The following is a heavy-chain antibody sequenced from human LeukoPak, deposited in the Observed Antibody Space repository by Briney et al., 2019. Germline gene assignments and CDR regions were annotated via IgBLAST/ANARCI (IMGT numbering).Heavy chain of an antibody. CDR2: ISSSSSYT. D-gene: IGHD3-22*01. J-gene: IGHJ4*02. CDR1: GFTFSSYS. V-gene: IGHV3-21*01. CDR3: ARDHLTYYYDSSGLY. Sequence: GGSLRLSCAASGFTFSSYSMNWVRQAPGKGLEWVSSISSSSSYTYYADSVKGRFTISRDNAKNSLYLQMNSLRAEDTAVYYCARDHLTYYYDSSGLYWGQGTLVTVSS.